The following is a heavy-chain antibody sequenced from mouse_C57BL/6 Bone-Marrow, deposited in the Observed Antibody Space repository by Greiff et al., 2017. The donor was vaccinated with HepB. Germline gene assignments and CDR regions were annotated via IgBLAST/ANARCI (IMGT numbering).Heavy chain of an antibody. D-gene: IGHD1-1*01. CDR2: IRLKSDNYAT. CDR1: GFTFSNYW. Sequence: EVKLMESGGGLVQPGGSMKLSCVASGFTFSNYWMNWVRQSPEKGLEWVAQIRLKSDNYATHYAESVKGRFTISRDDSKSSVYLQMNNLRAEDTGSYYCRVITTVVDLSYYAMDYWGQGTSVTVSS. J-gene: IGHJ4*01. V-gene: IGHV6-3*01. CDR3: RVITTVVDLSYYAMDY.